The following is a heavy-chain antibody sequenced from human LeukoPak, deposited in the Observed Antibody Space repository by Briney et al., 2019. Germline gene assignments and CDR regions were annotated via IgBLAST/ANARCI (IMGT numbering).Heavy chain of an antibody. CDR2: INPNSGGT. CDR1: GYTFTDYY. Sequence: ASVTVSYKASGYTFTDYYMHWVRQAPGQGLEWMGWINPNSGGTNYPQQFQGRVTITKDSSTNTAYMELKSRTSDDTALYYCAGTLRRFLEWSYFDYWGQGTLVTVSS. CDR3: AGTLRRFLEWSYFDY. V-gene: IGHV1-2*02. D-gene: IGHD3-3*01. J-gene: IGHJ4*02.